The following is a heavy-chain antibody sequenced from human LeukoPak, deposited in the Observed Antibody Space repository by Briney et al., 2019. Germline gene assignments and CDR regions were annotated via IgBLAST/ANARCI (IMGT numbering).Heavy chain of an antibody. V-gene: IGHV1-69*13. CDR3: AREGLRSIAARRGTRDYMDV. D-gene: IGHD6-6*01. Sequence: ASVKVSCKASGGTFSSYAISWVRQAPGQGLEWMGGIIPIFGTANYAQKFQGRVTITADESTSTAYMELRSLRSDDTAVYYCAREGLRSIAARRGTRDYMDVWGKGTTVIVSS. J-gene: IGHJ6*03. CDR1: GGTFSSYA. CDR2: IIPIFGTA.